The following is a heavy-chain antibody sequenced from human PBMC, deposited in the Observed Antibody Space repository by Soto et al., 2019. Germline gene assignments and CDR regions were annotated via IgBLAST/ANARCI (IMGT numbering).Heavy chain of an antibody. J-gene: IGHJ3*02. CDR2: ISGSAATT. V-gene: IGHV3-23*01. CDR1: GFTFSSYA. D-gene: IGHD3-22*01. CDR3: TRPRSSGYPDDAFDI. Sequence: GGSLRLSCAASGFTFSSYAMNWVRQAPGKGLEWVSAISGSAATTHFADSVKGRFTISRDNSKNTLYLQMNSLRAEDTAVYYCTRPRSSGYPDDAFDIWGQGTMVTVSS.